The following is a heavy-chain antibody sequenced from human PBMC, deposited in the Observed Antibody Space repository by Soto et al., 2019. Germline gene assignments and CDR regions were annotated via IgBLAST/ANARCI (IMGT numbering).Heavy chain of an antibody. Sequence: QVQLVESGGGVVQPGRSLRLSCAASGFTFSSYGMHWVRQAPGKGLEWVAVISYDGSNKYYADSVKGRFTISRDNSKNTLYLQTNSLRAEDTAVYYCAKGSTAITYFAYWGQGTLVTVSS. CDR1: GFTFSSYG. V-gene: IGHV3-30*18. CDR2: ISYDGSNK. D-gene: IGHD5-18*01. J-gene: IGHJ4*02. CDR3: AKGSTAITYFAY.